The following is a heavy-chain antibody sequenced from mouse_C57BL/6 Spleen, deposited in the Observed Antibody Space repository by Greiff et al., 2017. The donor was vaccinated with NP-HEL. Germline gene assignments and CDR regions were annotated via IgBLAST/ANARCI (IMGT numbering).Heavy chain of an antibody. D-gene: IGHD2-5*01. J-gene: IGHJ4*01. CDR2: ISSGGDYI. CDR1: GFTFSSYA. V-gene: IGHV5-9-1*02. Sequence: DVMLVESGEGLVKPGGSLKLSCAASGFTFSSYAMSWVRQTPEKRLEWVAYISSGGDYIYYADTVKGRFTISRDNARNTLYLQMSSLKSEDTAMYYCTRDYSNYAMDYWGQGTSVTVSS. CDR3: TRDYSNYAMDY.